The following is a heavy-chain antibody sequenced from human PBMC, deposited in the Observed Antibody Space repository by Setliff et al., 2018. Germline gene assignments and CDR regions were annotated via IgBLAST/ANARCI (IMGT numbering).Heavy chain of an antibody. CDR1: GFAFTSYD. V-gene: IGHV3-15*01. J-gene: IGHJ3*02. CDR3: TTDPSATFGGVIGAAFDM. CDR2: IKGKTDGLAT. D-gene: IGHD3-16*01. Sequence: PGGSLRLSCVTSGFAFTSYDMTWVRQAPGKGLEWVGRIKGKTDGLATDYAAPVKGRFTISRDDSTNKLYLQMNSLKTEDTAVYYCTTDPSATFGGVIGAAFDMWGQGTMVTVSS.